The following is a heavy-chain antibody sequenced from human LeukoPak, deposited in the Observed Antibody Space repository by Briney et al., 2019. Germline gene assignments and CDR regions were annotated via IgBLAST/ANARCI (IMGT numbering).Heavy chain of an antibody. CDR3: ARVARKWELLLGY. CDR2: ISYDGSNK. V-gene: IGHV3-30-3*01. Sequence: EGSLRLSCAASGFTFSSCAMHWVRQAPGKGLEWVAVISYDGSNKYYADSVKGRFTISRDNSKNTLYLQMNSLRAEDTAVYYCARVARKWELLLGYWGQGTLVTVSS. CDR1: GFTFSSCA. D-gene: IGHD1-26*01. J-gene: IGHJ4*02.